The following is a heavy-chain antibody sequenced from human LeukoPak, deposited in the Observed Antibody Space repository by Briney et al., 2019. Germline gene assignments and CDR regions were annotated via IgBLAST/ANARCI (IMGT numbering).Heavy chain of an antibody. CDR3: ARVTKDIVVNPWFDP. Sequence: SGTLSLTCAVSGGSISSSNWWSWVRQPPGKGLEWIGEIYHSGSTNYNPSLKSRVTISVDKSKNQFSLKLSSVTAADTAVYYCARVTKDIVVNPWFDPWGQGTLVTVSS. CDR1: GGSISSSNW. V-gene: IGHV4-4*02. CDR2: IYHSGST. J-gene: IGHJ5*02. D-gene: IGHD2-15*01.